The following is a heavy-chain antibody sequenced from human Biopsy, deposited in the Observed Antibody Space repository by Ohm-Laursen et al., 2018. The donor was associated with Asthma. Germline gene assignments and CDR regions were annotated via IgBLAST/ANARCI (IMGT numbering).Heavy chain of an antibody. J-gene: IGHJ4*02. D-gene: IGHD5-18*01. CDR1: GFTFSSYS. CDR3: ARFKRGYSYGYAGVFDY. V-gene: IGHV3-48*02. Sequence: SLRLSSAASGFTFSSYSMNWVRQAPGKGLEWVSYISSSSSTIYYADSVKGRFTISRDNAKNSLYLQMNSLRDEDTAVYYCARFKRGYSYGYAGVFDYWGQGTLVTVSS. CDR2: ISSSSSTI.